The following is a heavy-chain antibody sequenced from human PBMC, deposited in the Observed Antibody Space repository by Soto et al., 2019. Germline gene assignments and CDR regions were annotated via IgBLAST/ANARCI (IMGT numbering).Heavy chain of an antibody. V-gene: IGHV3-21*01. CDR1: GFTFSSYS. J-gene: IGHJ4*02. CDR2: ISSSSSYI. CDR3: ARDTIFGRGPRAPLDY. D-gene: IGHD3-3*01. Sequence: GGSLRLSCAASGFTFSSYSMNWVRQAPGKGLEWVSSISSSSSYIYYADSVKGRFTISRDNAKNSLYLQMNSLRAEDTAVYYCARDTIFGRGPRAPLDYWGQGTLVTVSS.